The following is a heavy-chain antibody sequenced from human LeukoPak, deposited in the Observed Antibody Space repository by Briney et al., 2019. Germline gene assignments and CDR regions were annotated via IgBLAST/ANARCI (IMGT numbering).Heavy chain of an antibody. CDR2: INHYGST. J-gene: IGHJ4*02. CDR3: ARLPDYYSRHGAPG. CDR1: GESLSNYY. V-gene: IGHV4-34*01. D-gene: IGHD3-10*01. Sequence: PSGTLSLTCAVYGESLSNYYWSWIRQPPGKGLEWIGEINHYGSTNYNPSLKSRITISVDTSKDQFSLKLSSVTAADTAVYYCARLPDYYSRHGAPGWGQGTLVTVSS.